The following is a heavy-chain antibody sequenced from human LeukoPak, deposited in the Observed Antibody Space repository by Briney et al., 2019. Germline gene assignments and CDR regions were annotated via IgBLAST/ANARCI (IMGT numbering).Heavy chain of an antibody. CDR2: ISPSGGST. V-gene: IGHV1-46*01. D-gene: IGHD5-24*01. CDR3: ARDNSVRDAAWWFNP. Sequence: ASVKVSCKAFGYTFTSNYMHWVRQAPGQGLERMGVISPSGGSTSYAQKFQGRVTLTRDMSTSTDYLELSSLRSEDTAVYYCARDNSVRDAAWWFNPWGQGTLVTVSS. J-gene: IGHJ5*02. CDR1: GYTFTSNY.